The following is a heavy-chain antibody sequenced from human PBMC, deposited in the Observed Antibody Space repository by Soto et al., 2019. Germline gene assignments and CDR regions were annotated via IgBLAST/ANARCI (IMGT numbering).Heavy chain of an antibody. J-gene: IGHJ4*02. CDR3: ARKTRYDPPDY. V-gene: IGHV3-23*01. Sequence: EVQLLESGGGLVQPGGSLRLSCAASGFTFSSYAMSWVRQAPGKGLAWVSGISVSGGSTYYADSVKGRFTISRDNSKNSLYAQMNSLNAEYTAVYYCARKTRYDPPDYRGQGTLVTVSS. D-gene: IGHD3-16*01. CDR2: ISVSGGST. CDR1: GFTFSSYA.